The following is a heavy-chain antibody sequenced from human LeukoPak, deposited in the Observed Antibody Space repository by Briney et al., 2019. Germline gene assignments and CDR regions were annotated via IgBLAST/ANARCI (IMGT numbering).Heavy chain of an antibody. CDR2: INYSGST. CDR3: ARTRGYSGYDLFDY. D-gene: IGHD5-12*01. J-gene: IGHJ4*02. Sequence: SETLSLTCTVSGGSISSYYWSWIRQPPGKGLEWIGYINYSGSTNYNPSLKSRVTISVDTSKNQFSLKLSSVTAADTAVYYCARTRGYSGYDLFDYWGQGTLVTVSS. V-gene: IGHV4-59*01. CDR1: GGSISSYY.